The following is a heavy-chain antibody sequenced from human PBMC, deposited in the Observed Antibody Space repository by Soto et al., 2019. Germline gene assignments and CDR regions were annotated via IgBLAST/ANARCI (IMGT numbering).Heavy chain of an antibody. CDR2: IYYSGST. J-gene: IGHJ4*02. D-gene: IGHD6-6*01. Sequence: SETLSLTCTVSGGSISSYYWSWIRQPPGKGLEWIGYIYYSGSTKYNPSLKRRVTISVDTSKNQFSLKLSSVTASDTAVYYCGRARDSSSFDYWGQGTLVTVSS. CDR3: GRARDSSSFDY. V-gene: IGHV4-59*01. CDR1: GGSISSYY.